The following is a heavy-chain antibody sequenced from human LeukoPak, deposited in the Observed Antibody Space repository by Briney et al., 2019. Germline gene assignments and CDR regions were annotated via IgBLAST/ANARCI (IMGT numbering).Heavy chain of an antibody. Sequence: SETLSLTCTVSGGSISSYYWSWIRQPPGKGLEWIGYIYYSGSTNYNPSLKSRVTISVDTSKNQFSLKLSSVTAADTAVYYCARGRYSSSWYDYWGQGTLVTVSS. V-gene: IGHV4-59*12. CDR2: IYYSGST. D-gene: IGHD6-13*01. CDR1: GGSISSYY. J-gene: IGHJ4*02. CDR3: ARGRYSSSWYDY.